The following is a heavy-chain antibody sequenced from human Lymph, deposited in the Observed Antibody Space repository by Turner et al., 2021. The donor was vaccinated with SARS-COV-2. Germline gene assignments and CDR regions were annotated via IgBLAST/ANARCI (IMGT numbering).Heavy chain of an antibody. Sequence: QVQLQESGPGLVKPSQTLSLTCTVSGGSISSGGYYWSWIRQHPGKGLEWIGYIYYSGSSYYNPSLKSRVTISVDTSKNQFSLNLSSATAADTAVYYCARFPVWGAFDIWGQGTMVTVSS. CDR2: IYYSGSS. J-gene: IGHJ3*02. V-gene: IGHV4-31*03. CDR3: ARFPVWGAFDI. D-gene: IGHD3-16*01. CDR1: GGSISSGGYY.